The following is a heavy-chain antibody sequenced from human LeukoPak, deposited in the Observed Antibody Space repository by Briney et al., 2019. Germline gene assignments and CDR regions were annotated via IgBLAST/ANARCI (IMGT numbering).Heavy chain of an antibody. CDR3: ASYYYDSSGYFGALSAY. V-gene: IGHV4-34*01. CDR1: GGSFSGYY. Sequence: SETLSLTCAVYGGSFSGYYWSWIRQPPGKGLEWIGEINHSGSTNYNPSLKSRVTISVDKSKNQFSLKLSSVTAADTAVYYCASYYYDSSGYFGALSAYWGQGTLVTVSS. J-gene: IGHJ4*02. CDR2: INHSGST. D-gene: IGHD3-22*01.